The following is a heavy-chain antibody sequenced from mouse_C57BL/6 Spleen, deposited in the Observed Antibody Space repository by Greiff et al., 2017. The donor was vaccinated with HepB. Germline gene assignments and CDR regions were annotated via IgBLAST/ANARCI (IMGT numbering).Heavy chain of an antibody. Sequence: EVKVVESGGGLVKPGGSLKLSCAASGFTFSDYGMHWVRQAPEKGLEWVAYISSGSSTIYYADTVKGRFTISRDNAKNTLFLQMTSLRSEDTAMYYCARNPTVVAIGYWYFDVWGTGTTVTVSS. CDR2: ISSGSSTI. D-gene: IGHD1-1*01. V-gene: IGHV5-17*01. CDR1: GFTFSDYG. J-gene: IGHJ1*03. CDR3: ARNPTVVAIGYWYFDV.